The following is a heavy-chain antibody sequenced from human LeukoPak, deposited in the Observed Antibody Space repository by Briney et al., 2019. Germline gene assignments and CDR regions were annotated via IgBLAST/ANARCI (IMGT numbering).Heavy chain of an antibody. CDR2: IKHSGST. D-gene: IGHD3-22*01. J-gene: IGHJ3*02. Sequence: SETLSLTCAVYGGSFSGYYWSWIRQPPGKGLEWIGEIKHSGSTNYNPSLKSRVTISVDTSKNQFSLKLSSVTAADTAVYYCARYGGPMRDYYDSSEDAFAIWGQGTMVTVSS. V-gene: IGHV4-34*01. CDR1: GGSFSGYY. CDR3: ARYGGPMRDYYDSSEDAFAI.